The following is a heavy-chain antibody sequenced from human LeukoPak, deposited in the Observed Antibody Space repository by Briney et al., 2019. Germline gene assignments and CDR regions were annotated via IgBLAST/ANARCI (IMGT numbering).Heavy chain of an antibody. CDR3: ARVLLADGYKEMATVGYFDY. D-gene: IGHD5-24*01. CDR1: GFTFSDYY. J-gene: IGHJ4*02. Sequence: GGSLRLSCSAYGFTFSDYYMSWIRQVPGKGLEWVSYISSSGSPIYYADSVKGRFTISRDNAKNSLYLQMNRLRAEDTAVYYCARVLLADGYKEMATVGYFDYWGQGTLVTVSS. V-gene: IGHV3-11*04. CDR2: ISSSGSPI.